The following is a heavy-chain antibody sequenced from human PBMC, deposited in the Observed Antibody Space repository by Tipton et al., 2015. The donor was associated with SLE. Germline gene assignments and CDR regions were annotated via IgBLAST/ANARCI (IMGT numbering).Heavy chain of an antibody. V-gene: IGHV4-61*01. CDR2: IYYSGST. CDR3: ARDPSSSAYNWFDP. D-gene: IGHD6-6*01. Sequence: TLSLTCAVSGYSISSGYYWSWIRQPPGKGLEWIGYIYYSGSTNYNPPLQSRVTISVDTSKNQFSLKLSSVTAADTAVYYCARDPSSSAYNWFDPWGQGTLVTVSS. J-gene: IGHJ5*02. CDR1: GYSISSGYY.